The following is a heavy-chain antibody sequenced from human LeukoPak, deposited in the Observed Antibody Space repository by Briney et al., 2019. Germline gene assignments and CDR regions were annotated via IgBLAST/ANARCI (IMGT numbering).Heavy chain of an antibody. V-gene: IGHV4-59*01. CDR2: INYSGDT. CDR1: GGAISSFY. J-gene: IGHJ5*02. CDR3: VRGPYGASISKWFDP. D-gene: IGHD4/OR15-4a*01. Sequence: PSQTLSLTCSVAGGAISSFYWIWIRQSPGGGLGRIGKINYSGDTAYNPSLRSRVTLSVDTSKNQFSLQLRSVTTADTAVYYCVRGPYGASISKWFDPWGQGTQVIVSP.